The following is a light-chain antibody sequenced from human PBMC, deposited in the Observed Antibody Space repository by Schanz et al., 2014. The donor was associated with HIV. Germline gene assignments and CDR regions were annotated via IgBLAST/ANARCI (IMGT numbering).Light chain of an antibody. CDR3: CSCTNTNTWV. CDR2: DFA. CDR1: SSDIG. Sequence: QSALTQPPSASGSPGQSVAISCTGASSDIGVSWYQQHPDKAPKLVISDFANRPSGISPRFSASKSDNTASLTISGLQAEDEGDYYCCSCTNTNTWVFGGGTKLTVL. J-gene: IGLJ3*02. V-gene: IGLV2-14*03.